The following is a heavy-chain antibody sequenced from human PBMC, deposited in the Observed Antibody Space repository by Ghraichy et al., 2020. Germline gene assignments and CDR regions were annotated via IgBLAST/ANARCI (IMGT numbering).Heavy chain of an antibody. CDR2: ISGSCGST. CDR3: AKGYFAWLTAKNFDY. D-gene: IGHD3-9*01. CDR1: GFTFSSYA. V-gene: IGHV3-23*01. J-gene: IGHJ4*02. Sequence: GGSLRLSCAASGFTFSSYAMSWVRQAPGKGLEWVSAISGSCGSTYYADSVKGRFTISRDNSKNTLYLQMNSLRAEDTAVYYCAKGYFAWLTAKNFDYWGQGTLVTVSS.